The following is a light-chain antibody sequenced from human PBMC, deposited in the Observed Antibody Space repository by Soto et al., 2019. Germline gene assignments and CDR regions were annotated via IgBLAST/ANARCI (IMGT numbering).Light chain of an antibody. CDR3: QQRSSPFT. V-gene: IGKV3-11*01. J-gene: IGKJ3*01. Sequence: EIVLTQSPATLSLSPGERATLSCRASQSISSYLAWYQQKPGQAPRLLIYDVSNRAAAITARFSGSGSGTDFILTIGSLEPEDFAVYYCQQRSSPFTFGTGTRVDIK. CDR2: DVS. CDR1: QSISSY.